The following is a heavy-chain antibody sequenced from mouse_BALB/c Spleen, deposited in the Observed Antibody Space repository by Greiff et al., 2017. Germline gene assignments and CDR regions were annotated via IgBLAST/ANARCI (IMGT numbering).Heavy chain of an antibody. J-gene: IGHJ4*01. Sequence: VHLVESGPGLVQPSQSLSITCTVSGFSLTSYGVHWVRQSPGKGLEWLGVIWSGGSTDYNAAFISRLSISKDNSKSQVFFKMNSLQANDTAIYYCAMYYRYDESAMDYWGQGTSVTVSS. D-gene: IGHD2-14*01. V-gene: IGHV2-2*02. CDR3: AMYYRYDESAMDY. CDR1: GFSLTSYG. CDR2: IWSGGST.